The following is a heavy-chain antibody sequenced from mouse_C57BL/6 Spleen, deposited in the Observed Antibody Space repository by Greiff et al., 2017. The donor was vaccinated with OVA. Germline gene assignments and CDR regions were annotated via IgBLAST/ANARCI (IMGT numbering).Heavy chain of an antibody. Sequence: VQLQQSGAELVRPGTSVKVSCKASGYAFTNYLIEWVKQRPGQGLEWIGVINPGSGGTNYNEKFKGKATLTADKSSSTAYMQLSSLTSEDSAVYFCARQDLLRSFAYWGQGTLVTVSA. CDR2: INPGSGGT. J-gene: IGHJ3*01. D-gene: IGHD1-1*01. CDR1: GYAFTNYL. V-gene: IGHV1-54*01. CDR3: ARQDLLRSFAY.